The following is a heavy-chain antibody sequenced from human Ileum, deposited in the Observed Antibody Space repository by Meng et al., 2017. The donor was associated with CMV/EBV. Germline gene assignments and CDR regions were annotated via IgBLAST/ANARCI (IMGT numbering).Heavy chain of an antibody. CDR2: ISGSGGST. CDR1: GFTFEDYG. J-gene: IGHJ4*02. CDR3: AKHSAGYGLFDY. V-gene: IGHV3-23*01. Sequence: GGSLRLSCAASGFTFEDYGMNWVRQAPGKGLEWVSAISGSGGSTYYADSVKGRFTISRDNSKNTLYLQMNSLRAEDTAVYYCAKHSAGYGLFDYWGQGTLVTVSS. D-gene: IGHD5-18*01.